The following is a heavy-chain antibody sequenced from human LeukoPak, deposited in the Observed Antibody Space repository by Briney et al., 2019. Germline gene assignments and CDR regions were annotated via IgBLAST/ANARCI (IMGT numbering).Heavy chain of an antibody. V-gene: IGHV4-39*01. CDR2: IYYSGST. Sequence: SETLSLTCTVSGGSISSSSYYWGWIRQPPGKGLEWIGSIYYSGSTYYNPSLKSRVTISVDTSKNQFSLKLSSVTAADTAVYHCAGQSGYYSVDAFDIWGQGTMVTVSS. CDR3: AGQSGYYSVDAFDI. J-gene: IGHJ3*02. CDR1: GGSISSSSYY. D-gene: IGHD3-22*01.